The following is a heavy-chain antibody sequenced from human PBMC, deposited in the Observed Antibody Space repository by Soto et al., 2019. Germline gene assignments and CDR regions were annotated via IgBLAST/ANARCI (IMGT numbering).Heavy chain of an antibody. V-gene: IGHV5-51*01. CDR2: IYPGDSDT. J-gene: IGHJ6*02. D-gene: IGHD1-26*01. CDR3: ARLSGSYYYYYGMDV. Sequence: PGESLKISCKCSGYSFTSYWIGWVRQMPGKGLEWMGIIYPGDSDTRYSPSFQGQVTISADKSISTAYLQWSSLKASDTAMYYCARLSGSYYYYYGMDVWGQGTTVTVSS. CDR1: GYSFTSYW.